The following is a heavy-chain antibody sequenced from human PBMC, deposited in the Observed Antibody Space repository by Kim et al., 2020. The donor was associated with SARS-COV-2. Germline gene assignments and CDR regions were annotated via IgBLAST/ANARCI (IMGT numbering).Heavy chain of an antibody. CDR2: IYYSGST. Sequence: SETLSLTCTVSGGSISTTYYYWGWVRQPPGKGLEWIGSIYYSGSTYFNPSLKSRVTISVDSSKNQFSLKLTSVTAAHTAVYYCAKTVALRGEFLNWFDP. V-gene: IGHV4-39*01. CDR1: GGSISTTYYY. CDR3: AKTVALRGEFLNWFDP. D-gene: IGHD3-10*01. J-gene: IGHJ5*02.